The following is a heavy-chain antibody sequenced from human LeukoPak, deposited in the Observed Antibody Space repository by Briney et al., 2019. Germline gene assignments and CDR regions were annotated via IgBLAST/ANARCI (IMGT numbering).Heavy chain of an antibody. V-gene: IGHV4-31*03. D-gene: IGHD2-2*01. CDR2: IYYSGSP. Sequence: PSQTLSLTCTVSGGSISSGGYYWSWIRQHPGKGLEWIGYIYYSGSPYYNPSLKTRVTISVDTSKNQCSLKLSSVTAADTAVYYCARFGGYCSSTSCPSNAFDIWGQGTMVTVSS. CDR3: ARFGGYCSSTSCPSNAFDI. J-gene: IGHJ3*02. CDR1: GGSISSGGYY.